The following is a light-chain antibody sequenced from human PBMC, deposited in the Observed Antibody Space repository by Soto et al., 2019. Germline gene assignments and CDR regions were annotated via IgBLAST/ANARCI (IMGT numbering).Light chain of an antibody. CDR2: AAF. CDR1: QGIKND. V-gene: IGKV1-6*01. Sequence: AIQMTQSPSSLSASVGDRVTITCRASQGIKNDVAWYQQKPGKAPKLLIYAAFSLQTGVPPRFSGSGSGTDFTLTISSLQPEDFATYYCLQDYNYPYTFGQGTKLEIK. CDR3: LQDYNYPYT. J-gene: IGKJ2*01.